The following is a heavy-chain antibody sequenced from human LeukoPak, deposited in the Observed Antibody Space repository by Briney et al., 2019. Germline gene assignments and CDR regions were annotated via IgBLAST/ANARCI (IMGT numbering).Heavy chain of an antibody. Sequence: SVKVSCKASGYTFISYAMNWVRQAPGQGLEWMGGIIPIFGTANYAQKFQGRVTITADESTSTAYMELSSLRSEDTAVYYCAREGCSSTSCYAYWFDPWGQGTLVTVSS. D-gene: IGHD2-2*01. CDR2: IIPIFGTA. CDR3: AREGCSSTSCYAYWFDP. V-gene: IGHV1-69*13. CDR1: GYTFISYA. J-gene: IGHJ5*02.